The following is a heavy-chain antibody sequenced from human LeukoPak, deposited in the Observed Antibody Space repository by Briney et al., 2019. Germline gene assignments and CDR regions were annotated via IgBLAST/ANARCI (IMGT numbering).Heavy chain of an antibody. CDR2: IKQDGSEK. V-gene: IGHV3-7*01. CDR3: ARGSANRYHLYIDF. Sequence: GGSLRLSCAASGFTFSSYWMSWVRQAPAKGQEWVASIKQDGSEKYYVDSVKGRFTISRDNSKNSLYLQMSSLRAEDTAVYICARGSANRYHLYIDFWGQGTLVTVSS. CDR1: GFTFSSYW. D-gene: IGHD3-16*02. J-gene: IGHJ4*02.